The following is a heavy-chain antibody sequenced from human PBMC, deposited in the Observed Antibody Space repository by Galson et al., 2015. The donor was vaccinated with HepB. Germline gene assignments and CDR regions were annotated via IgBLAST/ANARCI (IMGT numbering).Heavy chain of an antibody. CDR2: IIPIFGAP. V-gene: IGHV1-69*06. Sequence: SVKVSCKASGGTFSRYAFSWVRQAPGQGLEWMGGIIPIFGAPNYAQKFQGRITISADRSTTTVFMEINSLRSEDTAVYYCARGMEHYTLFGVTYCYYGVDVWGQGTTVTVSS. CDR3: ARGMEHYTLFGVTYCYYGVDV. J-gene: IGHJ6*02. D-gene: IGHD3-3*01. CDR1: GGTFSRYA.